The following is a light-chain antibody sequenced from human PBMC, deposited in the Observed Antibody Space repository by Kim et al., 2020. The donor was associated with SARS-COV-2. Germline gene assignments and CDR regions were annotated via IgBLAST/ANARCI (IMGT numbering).Light chain of an antibody. CDR1: SSNIGAGYD. Sequence: QSVLTQPPSVSGAPGQRVTISCTGSSSNIGAGYDVQWYQQLPGTAPKLLIYGSRNRPSGVPDRFSGSKSGTSASLAITGLQAEDEADYYCQSYDSSLSGYVFGTGTKVTVL. CDR3: QSYDSSLSGYV. CDR2: GSR. J-gene: IGLJ1*01. V-gene: IGLV1-40*01.